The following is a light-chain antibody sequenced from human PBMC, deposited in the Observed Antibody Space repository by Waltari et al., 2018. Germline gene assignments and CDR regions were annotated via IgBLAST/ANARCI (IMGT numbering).Light chain of an antibody. CDR1: QKVSSSY. V-gene: IGKV3-20*01. CDR2: HAS. Sequence: EIVLTQSPATLSLSPGESATLSCRASQKVSSSYLAWYQQKPGRAPRLLIFHASNRATVIPDRCSGGGSGTDFTLTISRMEPEDFAVYYCQQYGSSLVTFGGGTKVEIK. J-gene: IGKJ4*01. CDR3: QQYGSSLVT.